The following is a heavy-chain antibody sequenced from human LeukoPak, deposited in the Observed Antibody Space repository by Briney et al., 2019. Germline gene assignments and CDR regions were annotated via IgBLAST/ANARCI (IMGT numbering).Heavy chain of an antibody. D-gene: IGHD2-2*01. CDR1: GGSVRSGSYY. J-gene: IGHJ1*01. CDR2: IYYSGST. CDR3: AGQPENTRGFY. Sequence: SETLSLTCTVSGGSVRSGSYYWGWFRQSSGKGLEWIGSIYYSGSTYYNPSLKSRVTISVDTSKNQFSLRLTSVTAADTAVYFCAGQPENTRGFYWGQGTLVTVSS. V-gene: IGHV4-39*01.